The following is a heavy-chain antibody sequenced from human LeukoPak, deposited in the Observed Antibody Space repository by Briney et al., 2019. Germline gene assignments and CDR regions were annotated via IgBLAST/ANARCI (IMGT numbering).Heavy chain of an antibody. CDR2: IYHSGST. V-gene: IGHV4-38-2*01. D-gene: IGHD2-21*01. CDR1: GYSISSGYY. Sequence: SETLSLTCAVSGYSISSGYYWGWIRQPPGKGLEWIGSIYHSGSTYYNPSLKSRVTMSVDTSKNQFSLKLSSVTAADTATYYCARVQSFCGGDCYGALDIWGQGTMVTVSS. J-gene: IGHJ3*02. CDR3: ARVQSFCGGDCYGALDI.